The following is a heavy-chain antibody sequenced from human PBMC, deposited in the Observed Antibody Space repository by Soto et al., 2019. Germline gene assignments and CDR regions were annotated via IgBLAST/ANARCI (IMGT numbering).Heavy chain of an antibody. CDR1: GGSISSSNW. Sequence: SETLSLTCAVSGGSISSSNWWSWVRQPPGKGLEWIGEIYHSGSTNYNPSPKSRVTISVDKSKNQFSLKLSPVTAADTAVYYCARDGYSSSWYVFDYWGQGTLVTVSS. CDR2: IYHSGST. CDR3: ARDGYSSSWYVFDY. V-gene: IGHV4-4*02. J-gene: IGHJ4*02. D-gene: IGHD6-13*01.